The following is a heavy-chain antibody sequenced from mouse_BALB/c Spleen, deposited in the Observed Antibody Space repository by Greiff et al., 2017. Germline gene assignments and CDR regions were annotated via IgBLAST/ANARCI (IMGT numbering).Heavy chain of an antibody. CDR3: ARDLGRRFAY. V-gene: IGHV2-9*02. CDR2: IWAGGST. Sequence: VMLVESGPGLVAPSQSLSITCTVSGFSLTSYGVHWVRQPPGKGLEWLGVIWAGGSTNYNSALMSRLSISKDNSKSQVFLKMNSLQTDDTAMYYCARDLGRRFAYWGQGTLVTVSA. D-gene: IGHD4-1*01. J-gene: IGHJ3*01. CDR1: GFSLTSYG.